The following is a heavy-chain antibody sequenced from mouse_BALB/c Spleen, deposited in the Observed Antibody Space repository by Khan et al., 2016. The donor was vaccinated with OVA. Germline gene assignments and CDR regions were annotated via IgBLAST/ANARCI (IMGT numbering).Heavy chain of an antibody. V-gene: IGHV5-9-1*01. CDR2: ISSGGRYT. J-gene: IGHJ2*01. CDR3: ARTAWGYFDY. Sequence: EVELVESGGGLVKPGGSLKLSCAASGFTFSSYAMSWVRQTPEKRLEWVATISSGGRYTYYPDSVKGRFTISRDNARNTLYVQMSSLRSEDTAIYYCARTAWGYFDYWGQGTTLTVSS. CDR1: GFTFSSYA. D-gene: IGHD1-2*01.